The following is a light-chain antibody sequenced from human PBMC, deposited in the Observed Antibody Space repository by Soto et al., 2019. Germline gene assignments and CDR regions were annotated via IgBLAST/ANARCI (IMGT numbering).Light chain of an antibody. CDR1: QTVSTTY. J-gene: IGKJ2*01. CDR2: GTS. CDR3: QQYGNSPRYT. Sequence: IVLTQSPGTPSLSPGQRATLSCRASQTVSTTYLAWYQQKPGQAPRLLIYGTSTRATGVPDRFSGSGSVTDFTLTISSLEPEDFAVYYCQQYGNSPRYTFGQGTKLEIK. V-gene: IGKV3-20*01.